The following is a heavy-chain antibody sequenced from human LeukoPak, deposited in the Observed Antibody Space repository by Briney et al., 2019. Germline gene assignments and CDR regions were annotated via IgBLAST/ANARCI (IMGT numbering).Heavy chain of an antibody. CDR3: ARGNYYENSGYWVLSAFDI. J-gene: IGHJ3*02. D-gene: IGHD3-22*01. CDR2: ISSSGSTT. V-gene: IGHV3-48*03. Sequence: GGSLRLSCAASGFTFHTYAMAWVRQAPGKGLEWVSYISSSGSTTYYADSVKGRFTISRDNAKNSLYLQMNSLRAEDTAVYYCARGNYYENSGYWVLSAFDIWGQGTMVTVSS. CDR1: GFTFHTYA.